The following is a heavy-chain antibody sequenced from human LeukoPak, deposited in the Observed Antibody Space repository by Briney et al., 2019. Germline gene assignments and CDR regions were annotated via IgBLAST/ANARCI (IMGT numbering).Heavy chain of an antibody. Sequence: GGSLRLSCAASGFTFSSYGMHWVRQAPGKGLEWVAFIRYDGSNKYYADSVKGRFTISRDNAKNSLFLQMNSLRADDTALYYCARDLTTVTTSLDFWGQGTLVTVSS. CDR2: IRYDGSNK. CDR1: GFTFSSYG. V-gene: IGHV3-30*02. D-gene: IGHD4-17*01. CDR3: ARDLTTVTTSLDF. J-gene: IGHJ4*02.